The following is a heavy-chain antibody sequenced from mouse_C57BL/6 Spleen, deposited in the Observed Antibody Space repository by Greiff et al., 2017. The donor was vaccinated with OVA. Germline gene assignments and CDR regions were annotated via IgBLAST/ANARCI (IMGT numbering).Heavy chain of an antibody. D-gene: IGHD2-3*01. V-gene: IGHV1-18*01. CDR2: INPNNGGT. J-gene: IGHJ1*03. Sequence: VQLKQSGPELVKPGASVKIPCKASGYTFTDYNLDWVKQSHGKSLEWIGDINPNNGGTIYNQKFKGKATLTVDKSSSTAYMELRSLTSEDTAVYYCARKAGYYFWYFDVWGTGTTVTVSS. CDR3: ARKAGYYFWYFDV. CDR1: GYTFTDYN.